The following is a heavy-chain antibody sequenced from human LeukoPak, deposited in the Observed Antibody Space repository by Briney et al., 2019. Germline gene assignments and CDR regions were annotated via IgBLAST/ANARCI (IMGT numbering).Heavy chain of an antibody. CDR2: ISSSGSTI. Sequence: GGSLRLSCAASGFTFSSYAMHWVRQAPGKGLEWVSYISSSGSTIYYADSVKGRFTISRDNTKNSLYLQMNSLRAEDTAVYYCAELGITMIGGVWGKGTTVTISS. CDR3: AELGITMIGGV. D-gene: IGHD3-10*02. CDR1: GFTFSSYA. J-gene: IGHJ6*04. V-gene: IGHV3-48*03.